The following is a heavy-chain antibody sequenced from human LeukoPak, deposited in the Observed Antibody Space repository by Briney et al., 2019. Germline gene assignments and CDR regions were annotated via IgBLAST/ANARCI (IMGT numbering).Heavy chain of an antibody. Sequence: GESLKISCRGSGYTFATYWIAWVRQMPGKGLEWMGLIYPRDSDTTYNPAFPGQVTFSADTSINIAYLQLSGLKASDTAIYYCARRYSKLGHQREDFDIWGQGTMVTVSS. J-gene: IGHJ3*02. CDR3: ARRYSKLGHQREDFDI. CDR2: IYPRDSDT. D-gene: IGHD7-27*01. V-gene: IGHV5-51*01. CDR1: GYTFATYW.